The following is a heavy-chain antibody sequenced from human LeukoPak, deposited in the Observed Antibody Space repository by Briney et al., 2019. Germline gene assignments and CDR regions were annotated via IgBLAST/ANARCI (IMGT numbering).Heavy chain of an antibody. D-gene: IGHD5-12*01. Sequence: SVKVSCKASGGSFSDYSISWVRQAPGQGLEWMGRIIAILDTAHYAQKFQGRFTITADKSTTTVYMELSSLRSDDTAVYYRVRSGYDYDWFDPWGQGTLVTVSS. CDR2: IIAILDTA. V-gene: IGHV1-69*08. J-gene: IGHJ5*02. CDR1: GGSFSDYS. CDR3: VRSGYDYDWFDP.